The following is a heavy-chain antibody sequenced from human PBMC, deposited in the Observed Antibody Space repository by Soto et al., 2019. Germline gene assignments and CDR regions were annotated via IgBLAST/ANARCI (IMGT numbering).Heavy chain of an antibody. CDR2: IIPIFGTA. CDR1: GGTFSSYA. CDR3: AGIRVCSDGSCYNWFDP. Sequence: QVQLVQSGAEVKKTGSSVQVSCKDSGGTFSSYAISWVRQAPGQGLEWMGGIIPIFGTANYAQKFEGRVTITADESTSTAYMELSSVRSEDTAVYYCAGIRVCSDGSCYNWFDPWGQGTLVTVSS. D-gene: IGHD2-15*01. J-gene: IGHJ5*02. V-gene: IGHV1-69*01.